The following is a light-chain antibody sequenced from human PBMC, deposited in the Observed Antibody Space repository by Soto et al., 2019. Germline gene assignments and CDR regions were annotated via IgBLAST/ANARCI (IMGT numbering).Light chain of an antibody. CDR1: QSPVTSDGNTY. V-gene: IGKV2-30*01. Sequence: DVVMTQSPLSLSVIPGQPASISCRSSQSPVTSDGNTYLNWFHQRPGQSPRRLIYKISNRYSGVXDXXIGSGSCTEFTLRISRVEAEDVGIYYCMQGTSWPYTFGQGTKLEI. CDR3: MQGTSWPYT. CDR2: KIS. J-gene: IGKJ2*01.